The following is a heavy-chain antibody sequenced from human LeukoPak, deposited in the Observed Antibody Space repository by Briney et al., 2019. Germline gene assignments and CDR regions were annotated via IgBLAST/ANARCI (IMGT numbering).Heavy chain of an antibody. Sequence: GGSLRLSCAASGFTFSSYVMHWVRQAPGKGLEWVAIISYDGSNEYYADSVKGRFTISRDNSKNTLYLQMNSLRAADTAVYYCARESLYWGDTAMELKYYFDYWGQGTLVTVSS. D-gene: IGHD5-18*01. CDR2: ISYDGSNE. CDR1: GFTFSSYV. J-gene: IGHJ4*02. CDR3: ARESLYWGDTAMELKYYFDY. V-gene: IGHV3-30*04.